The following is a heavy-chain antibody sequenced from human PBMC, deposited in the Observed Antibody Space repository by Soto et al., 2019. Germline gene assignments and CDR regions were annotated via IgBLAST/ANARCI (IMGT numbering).Heavy chain of an antibody. CDR2: ISAYNGNT. V-gene: IGHV1-18*01. CDR3: ARGSDIVVVPGAKDRPRLTNNWFDP. J-gene: IGHJ5*02. CDR1: GYTFTSYG. Sequence: QVQLVQSGAEVKKPGASVKVSCKASGYTFTSYGISWVRQAPGQGLEWMGWISAYNGNTNYAQKLQGRVTMTTDTSTSTAYMELRSLRSDDTAVYYCARGSDIVVVPGAKDRPRLTNNWFDPWGQGPLVTVSS. D-gene: IGHD2-2*01.